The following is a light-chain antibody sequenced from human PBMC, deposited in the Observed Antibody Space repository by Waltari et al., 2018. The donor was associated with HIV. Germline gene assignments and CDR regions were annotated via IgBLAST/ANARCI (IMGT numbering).Light chain of an antibody. CDR1: PNVGAF. Sequence: DIRLTQSPSTLSASAGDGVATTCRACPNVGAFLAWYHQKPGKPPKLLIYQASILEGGVPSRFSGSVSGSDFTLTINGLQSDDFATYYCHQYASFSGTFGQGTKVEL. J-gene: IGKJ1*01. CDR3: HQYASFSGT. V-gene: IGKV1-5*03. CDR2: QAS.